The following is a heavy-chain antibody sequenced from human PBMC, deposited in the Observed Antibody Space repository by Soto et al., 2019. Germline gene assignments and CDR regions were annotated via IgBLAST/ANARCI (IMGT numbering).Heavy chain of an antibody. V-gene: IGHV3-23*01. D-gene: IGHD4-4*01. CDR2: ISGSGGST. CDR1: GFTFSSYA. Sequence: EVQLLESGGGLVQPGGSLRLSCAASGFTFSSYAMYWVRQAPGKGLEWVSVISGSGGSTYYADSVKGRFTISRDNSKSPLDLQMNSPRAEDTAVYYCAKDESRRNRRYFDLWGRGTLVTVSS. CDR3: AKDESRRNRRYFDL. J-gene: IGHJ2*01.